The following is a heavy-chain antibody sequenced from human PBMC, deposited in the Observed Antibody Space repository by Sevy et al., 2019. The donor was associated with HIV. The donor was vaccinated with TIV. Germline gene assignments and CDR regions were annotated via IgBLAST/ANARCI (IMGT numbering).Heavy chain of an antibody. D-gene: IGHD1-26*01. CDR2: ISYDGRNK. Sequence: GGSLRLSCAVSGIIFTTSGMHWVRQAPGKGLEWVAVISYDGRNKFYGDSVKGRFTISRDNSKNTVYLEMNSLRNEDTAIYFCANAYSGSYSHSYLYALDVWGQGTTVTVSS. J-gene: IGHJ6*02. CDR1: GIIFTTSG. CDR3: ANAYSGSYSHSYLYALDV. V-gene: IGHV3-30*18.